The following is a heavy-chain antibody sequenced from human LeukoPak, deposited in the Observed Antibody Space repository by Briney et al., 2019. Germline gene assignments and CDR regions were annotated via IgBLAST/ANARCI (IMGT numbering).Heavy chain of an antibody. CDR2: IQSKTDGGTT. Sequence: NPGGSLRLSCAASGVTFSNTWMNWVRQTPGKGLEWVGRIQSKTDGGTTEYAAPVKGRFTISRDDSKTTLYLQMNSLKTEDTAVYYCATLTVRGVINIWGQGTLVTVSS. D-gene: IGHD3-10*01. J-gene: IGHJ4*02. CDR1: GVTFSNTW. V-gene: IGHV3-15*01. CDR3: ATLTVRGVINI.